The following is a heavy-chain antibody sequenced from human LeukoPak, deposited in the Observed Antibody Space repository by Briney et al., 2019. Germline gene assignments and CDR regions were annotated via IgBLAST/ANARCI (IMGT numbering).Heavy chain of an antibody. V-gene: IGHV3-7*03. J-gene: IGHJ4*02. CDR2: ISPDGSTK. CDR1: GFTFSRSW. Sequence: GGPLRLSCAASGFTFSRSWMSWVRQPPGKGLEWVANISPDGSTKYHMDSVKGRFTISRDNAKDSLYLEMSRLRDDDTAMYYCATGASGSWDFGGQGTLVTVSS. D-gene: IGHD6-13*01. CDR3: ATGASGSWDF.